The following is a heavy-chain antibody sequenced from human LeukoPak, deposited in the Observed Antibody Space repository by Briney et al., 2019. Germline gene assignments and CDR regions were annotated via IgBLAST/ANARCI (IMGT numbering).Heavy chain of an antibody. D-gene: IGHD4-23*01. Sequence: GGSLRLSCAASGFTFSSSYMTWVRQAPGKGLEWVSVLYTGGGRYYSDSVKGRFTISRDNSKNKLYLQMNSLRAEDTSMYYCTRHEDYGCNGEFDYWGQGTLVTVSS. CDR3: TRHEDYGCNGEFDY. V-gene: IGHV3-66*04. CDR1: GFTFSSSY. CDR2: LYTGGGR. J-gene: IGHJ4*02.